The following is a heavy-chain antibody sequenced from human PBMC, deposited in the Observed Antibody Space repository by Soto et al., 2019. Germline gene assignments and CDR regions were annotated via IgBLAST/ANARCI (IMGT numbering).Heavy chain of an antibody. Sequence: PGVSLRHYCATSGFAFSSYAISWVCQAAGKGIEWVSAISGSGGSTYCADSVKGRFTISRDNSKNTLYLQMNSLRAEHTAVYYCAMGRTLGALDYYYYGMDVWSQGITVTGSS. J-gene: IGHJ6*02. V-gene: IGHV3-23*01. CDR3: AMGRTLGALDYYYYGMDV. D-gene: IGHD3-10*01. CDR2: ISGSGGST. CDR1: GFAFSSYA.